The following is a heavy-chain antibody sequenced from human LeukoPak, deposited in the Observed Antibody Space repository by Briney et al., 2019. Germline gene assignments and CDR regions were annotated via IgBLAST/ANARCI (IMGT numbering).Heavy chain of an antibody. D-gene: IGHD6-13*01. CDR1: GGTFSSYA. Sequence: GASVKVSCKASGGTFSSYAISWVRQAPGQGLEWMGGIIPIFGTANYAQKFQGGVTITADKSTSTAYMELSSLRSEDTAVYYCAREQQLAPHDWGQGTLVTVSS. CDR3: AREQQLAPHD. J-gene: IGHJ4*02. V-gene: IGHV1-69*06. CDR2: IIPIFGTA.